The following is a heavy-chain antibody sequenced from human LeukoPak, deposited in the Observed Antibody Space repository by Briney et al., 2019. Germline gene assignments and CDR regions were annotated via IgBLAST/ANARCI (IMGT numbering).Heavy chain of an antibody. J-gene: IGHJ4*02. CDR1: GGSISSSSYY. CDR3: ARLNYYDSSPPRYFFDY. V-gene: IGHV4-39*07. Sequence: SETLSLTCTVSGGSISSSSYYWGWIRQPPGNGLEWIGSIYYSGSTYYNPSLKSRVTISVDTSKNQFSLKLSSVTAADTAVYYCARLNYYDSSPPRYFFDYWGQGTLVTVSS. D-gene: IGHD3-22*01. CDR2: IYYSGST.